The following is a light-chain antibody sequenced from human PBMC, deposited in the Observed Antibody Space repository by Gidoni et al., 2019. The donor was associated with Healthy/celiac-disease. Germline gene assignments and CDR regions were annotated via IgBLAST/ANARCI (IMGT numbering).Light chain of an antibody. J-gene: IGKJ2*01. CDR3: QQYGSSLLYT. CDR2: GAS. CDR1: QSVSSSY. V-gene: IGKV3-20*01. Sequence: EIVLTQSPDPLSLSPGERATLSCRASQSVSSSYLAWYQQKPGQAPRLIIYGASSRATGIPDRFSGSGSGTDFTLTISRLEPEDFAVYYCQQYGSSLLYTFGQGTKLEIK.